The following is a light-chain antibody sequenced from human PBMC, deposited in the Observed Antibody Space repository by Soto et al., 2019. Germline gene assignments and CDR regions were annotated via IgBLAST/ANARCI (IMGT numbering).Light chain of an antibody. V-gene: IGLV2-14*03. CDR2: DVS. CDR1: SSDIGGYNY. CDR3: SSYSRSTTL. J-gene: IGLJ2*01. Sequence: QSVLTQPASVSGSPGQSITISCTGTSSDIGGYNYVSWYQHHPGKAPKLMIYDVSYRPSGVSDRFSGSKSGDTASLTISGLQAEDEADYYCSSYSRSTTLFGGGTKLTVL.